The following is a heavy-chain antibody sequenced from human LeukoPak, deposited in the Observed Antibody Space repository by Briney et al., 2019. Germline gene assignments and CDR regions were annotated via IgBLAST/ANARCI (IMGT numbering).Heavy chain of an antibody. CDR2: ISGSSSST. J-gene: IGHJ4*02. Sequence: PGGSLRLSCAASGFTFRSFAMSWVRQAPGKGLEWVSAISGSSSSTHYADSVKGRFTISRDNSKNTLYLQMNSLRAEDTAVYYCAKDPYYDFWSAPPPDYWGQGTLVTVSS. V-gene: IGHV3-23*01. CDR3: AKDPYYDFWSAPPPDY. D-gene: IGHD3-3*01. CDR1: GFTFRSFA.